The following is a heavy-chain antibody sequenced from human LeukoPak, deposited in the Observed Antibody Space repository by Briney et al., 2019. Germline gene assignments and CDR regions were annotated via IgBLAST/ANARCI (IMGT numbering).Heavy chain of an antibody. Sequence: SETLSLTCPVSGGSISSGSYYWSWIRQPAGKGLEWIGRIYTSGSTNYNPSLKSRVTISVDTSKNQFSLKLSSVTAADTAVYYCARDKYDFWSGYLGHFDYWGQGTLVTVSS. V-gene: IGHV4-61*02. D-gene: IGHD3-3*01. CDR2: IYTSGST. CDR3: ARDKYDFWSGYLGHFDY. J-gene: IGHJ4*02. CDR1: GGSISSGSYY.